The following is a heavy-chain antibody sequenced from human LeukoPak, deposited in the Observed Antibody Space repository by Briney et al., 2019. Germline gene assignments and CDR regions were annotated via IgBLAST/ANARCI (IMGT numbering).Heavy chain of an antibody. CDR2: ISSSSSYT. J-gene: IGHJ4*02. CDR1: GFTFSDYY. V-gene: IGHV3-11*05. D-gene: IGHD3-22*01. Sequence: GGSLRLSCAASGFTFSDYYMSWIRQAPGKGLEWVSYISSSSSYTNYADSVKGRFTISRDNAKNSLYLQMNSLRAEDTAVYYCAKGDSGFYFYFDYWGQGTLVTVSS. CDR3: AKGDSGFYFYFDY.